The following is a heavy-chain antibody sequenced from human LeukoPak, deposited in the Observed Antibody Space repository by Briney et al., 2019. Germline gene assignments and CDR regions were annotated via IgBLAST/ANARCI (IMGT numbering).Heavy chain of an antibody. V-gene: IGHV6-1*01. J-gene: IGHJ4*02. Sequence: SQTLSLTCAISGDSVTSGIWNWIRQSPSRGIEWLGRTYHWSKWFNDYAVSVESRMTINADTSRNQFSLQLNSVTPEDTAVYYCARDLHGSRGEFDYWGQGTLVTVSS. D-gene: IGHD3-16*01. CDR1: GDSVTSGI. CDR3: ARDLHGSRGEFDY. CDR2: TYHWSKWFN.